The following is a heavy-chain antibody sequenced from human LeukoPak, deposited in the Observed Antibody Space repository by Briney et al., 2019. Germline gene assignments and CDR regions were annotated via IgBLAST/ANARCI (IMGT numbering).Heavy chain of an antibody. V-gene: IGHV4-4*02. D-gene: IGHD3-10*01. J-gene: IGHJ5*02. CDR2: IYHSGST. CDR1: GASISSSNW. Sequence: PSETLSLTCAVSGASISSSNWWSWVRQPPGRGLEWIGEIYHSGSTSYNPSLKSRVTISLDKSKNQFSLKLNSVTAADTAVYYCARGGVYYGSGSNWFDPWGQGTLVTVSS. CDR3: ARGGVYYGSGSNWFDP.